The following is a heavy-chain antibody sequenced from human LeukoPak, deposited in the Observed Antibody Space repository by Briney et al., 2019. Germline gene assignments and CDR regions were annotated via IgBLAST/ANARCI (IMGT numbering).Heavy chain of an antibody. D-gene: IGHD3-9*01. V-gene: IGHV3-23*01. Sequence: GSLRLSCAASGFTFSSYAMSWVRQVPGKGLEWVSGISGSGDSTYYVDSVKGRFTISRDNSKNTLFLHMNSLRAEDTAVYYCAKDRTFDWLPNDYWGQGTLVTVSS. CDR1: GFTFSSYA. CDR3: AKDRTFDWLPNDY. CDR2: ISGSGDST. J-gene: IGHJ4*02.